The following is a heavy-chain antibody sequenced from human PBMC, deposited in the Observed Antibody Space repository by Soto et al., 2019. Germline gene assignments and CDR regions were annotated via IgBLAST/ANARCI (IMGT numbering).Heavy chain of an antibody. Sequence: QVQLQQWGAGLLKPSETLSLTCAVYGGSFSGYYWSWIRQPPGKGLEWIGEINHSGSTNYNPSLKSRVTISVDTSKNQFSLKLSSVTAADTAVYSCARGAYCSGGSCYRGFDYWGQETLVTVSS. CDR2: INHSGST. V-gene: IGHV4-34*01. CDR3: ARGAYCSGGSCYRGFDY. D-gene: IGHD2-15*01. CDR1: GGSFSGYY. J-gene: IGHJ4*02.